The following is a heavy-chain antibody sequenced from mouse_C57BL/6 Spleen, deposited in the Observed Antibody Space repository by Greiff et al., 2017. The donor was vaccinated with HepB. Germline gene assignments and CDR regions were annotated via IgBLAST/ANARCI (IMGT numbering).Heavy chain of an antibody. J-gene: IGHJ2*01. D-gene: IGHD3-2*02. Sequence: DVMLVESGGDLVKPGGSLKLSCAASGFTFSSYGMSWVRQTPDKRLEWVATISSGGSYTYYPDSVKGRFTISRDNAKNTLYLQMSSLKSEDTAMYYCARQGTAQAIDYWGQGTTLTVSS. V-gene: IGHV5-6*02. CDR3: ARQGTAQAIDY. CDR1: GFTFSSYG. CDR2: ISSGGSYT.